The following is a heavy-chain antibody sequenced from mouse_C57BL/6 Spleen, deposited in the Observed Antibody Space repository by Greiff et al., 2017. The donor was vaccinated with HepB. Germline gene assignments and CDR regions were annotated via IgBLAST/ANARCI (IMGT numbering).Heavy chain of an antibody. CDR3: ARRYYDYDEVDYFGC. J-gene: IGHJ2*01. V-gene: IGHV1-55*01. Sequence: VQLQQPGAELVKPGASVKMSCKASGYTFTSYWITWVKQRPGQGLEWIGDIYPGSGSTNYNEKFKSKATLTVDTSSSTAYMQLSSLTSEDSAVYYCARRYYDYDEVDYFGCWGQGTTLTGSS. CDR2: IYPGSGST. CDR1: GYTFTSYW. D-gene: IGHD2-4*01.